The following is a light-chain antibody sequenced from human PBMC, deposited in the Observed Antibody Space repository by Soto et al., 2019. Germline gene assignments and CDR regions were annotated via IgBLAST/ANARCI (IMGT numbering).Light chain of an antibody. CDR2: DAS. Sequence: DIQMTQSPSTLSASVGDRVTITCRASQYVSTWLAWYQKKPGKAPKVVIYDASHLQSDVPSRFSGSGSGTEFTLTISRLDPEDFAVYYCQHYDSFRTFGQGTKVEI. V-gene: IGKV1-5*01. CDR1: QYVSTW. J-gene: IGKJ1*01. CDR3: QHYDSFRT.